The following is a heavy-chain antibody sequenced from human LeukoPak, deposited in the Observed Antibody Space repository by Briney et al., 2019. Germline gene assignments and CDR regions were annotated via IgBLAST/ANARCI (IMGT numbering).Heavy chain of an antibody. CDR3: ARDRERAVYYYGSGSPHAFDI. CDR1: GYTFTSYY. J-gene: IGHJ3*02. Sequence: GASVKVSCKASGYTFTSYYMHWVRQAPGQGLEWMGWINPNSGGTNYAQKFQGRVTMTRDTSISTAYMELSRLRSDDTAVYYCARDRERAVYYYGSGSPHAFDIWGQGTMVTVSS. CDR2: INPNSGGT. V-gene: IGHV1-2*02. D-gene: IGHD3-10*01.